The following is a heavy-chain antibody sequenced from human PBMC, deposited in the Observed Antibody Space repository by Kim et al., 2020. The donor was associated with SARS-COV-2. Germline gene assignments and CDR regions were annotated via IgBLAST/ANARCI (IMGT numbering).Heavy chain of an antibody. D-gene: IGHD2-15*01. CDR3: ARDGGYCSGGSCYYGWFDP. J-gene: IGHJ5*02. Sequence: ASVKVSCKASGYTFTGYYMHWVRQAPGQWLEWMGRINPNSGGTNYAQKFQGRVTMTRDTSISTAYMELSRLRSDDTAVYYCARDGGYCSGGSCYYGWFDPWGQGTLVTVSS. V-gene: IGHV1-2*06. CDR2: INPNSGGT. CDR1: GYTFTGYY.